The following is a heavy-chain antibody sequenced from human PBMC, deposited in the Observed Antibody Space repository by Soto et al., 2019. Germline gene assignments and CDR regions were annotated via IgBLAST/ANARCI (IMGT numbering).Heavy chain of an antibody. J-gene: IGHJ4*02. CDR2: IFYSGGT. V-gene: IGHV4-59*08. D-gene: IGHD3-10*01. CDR1: GGSISGYY. CDR3: ARQGVHYSGSGTYYSDY. Sequence: QVQLQESGPGLVKPSETLSLTCTVSGGSISGYYWSWIRQPPGKGLEWIGYIFYSGGTNYNPSLMSRVTISVDTSKSQFSLKLGSVTAADTAVYYCARQGVHYSGSGTYYSDYWGQGTLVTVSS.